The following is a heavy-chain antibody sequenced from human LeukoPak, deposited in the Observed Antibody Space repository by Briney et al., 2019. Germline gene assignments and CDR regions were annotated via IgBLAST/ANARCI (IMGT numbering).Heavy chain of an antibody. J-gene: IGHJ4*02. CDR1: GFTFSSYN. Sequence: GGSLRLSCAASGFTFSSYNMNWVRQAPGKGLEWVSSISRSSSYIYYADSMKGRFTISRDNAKNSLYLQMNSLRAEDTAAYYCARGVEYSSDIYYFDYWGQGTLVTVSS. CDR3: ARGVEYSSDIYYFDY. CDR2: ISRSSSYI. V-gene: IGHV3-21*01. D-gene: IGHD6-6*01.